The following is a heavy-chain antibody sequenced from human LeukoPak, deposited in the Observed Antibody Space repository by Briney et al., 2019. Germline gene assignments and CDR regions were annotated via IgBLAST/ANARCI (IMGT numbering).Heavy chain of an antibody. J-gene: IGHJ4*02. CDR1: GFTFDEYG. CDR2: INWDGGST. D-gene: IGHD1-26*01. CDR3: ARDSFSGSSLDY. Sequence: GGSLRLSCAASGFTFDEYGMSWVRQAPGKGLEWVSSINWDGGSTAYADSVQGRFTISRDNPKNSLHLQMKRLGAEDPALFYCARDSFSGSSLDYWGQEPLLTVSS. V-gene: IGHV3-20*04.